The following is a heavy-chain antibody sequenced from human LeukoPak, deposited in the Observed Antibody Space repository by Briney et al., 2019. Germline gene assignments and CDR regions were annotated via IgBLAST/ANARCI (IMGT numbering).Heavy chain of an antibody. V-gene: IGHV3-48*04. CDR2: ISSSGSTK. J-gene: IGHJ4*02. CDR1: GLTFRSHA. D-gene: IGHD3-10*01. Sequence: GGSLRLSCAASGLTFRSHAMSWVRQAPGKGLEWVSYISSSGSTKYYADSVKGRFTISRDNAKNSYLQMNSLRAEDTAVYYCARDGHAYGRGSPHYWGQGTLVTVSS. CDR3: ARDGHAYGRGSPHY.